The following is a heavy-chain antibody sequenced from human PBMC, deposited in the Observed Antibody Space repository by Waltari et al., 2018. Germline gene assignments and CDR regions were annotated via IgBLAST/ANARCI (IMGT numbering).Heavy chain of an antibody. J-gene: IGHJ4*02. CDR1: GGSISSGSYY. CDR3: ASKRYGDPTAVEDC. V-gene: IGHV4-61*02. Sequence: QVQLQESGPGLVKPSQTLSLTCTVSGGSISSGSYYWSWIRQPAGKGLEWIGRIYTSGSTNYNPSLKSRVTISVDTSKNQFSLKLNSVTAADTAVYYCASKRYGDPTAVEDCWGQGTLVTVSS. CDR2: IYTSGST. D-gene: IGHD4-17*01.